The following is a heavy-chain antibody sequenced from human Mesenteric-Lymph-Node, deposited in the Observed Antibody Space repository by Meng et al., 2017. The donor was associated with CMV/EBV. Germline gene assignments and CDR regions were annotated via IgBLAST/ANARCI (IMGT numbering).Heavy chain of an antibody. J-gene: IGHJ4*02. D-gene: IGHD6-13*01. V-gene: IGHV3-23*01. CDR1: GFKLSSYA. Sequence: GGSLRLSCTASGFKLSSYAMSWVRQAPGKGLEWVSGISGSGGSTYYADSVKGRCPISRDNSKKTLYLQMNSLRVEDTAVYYCAKDRGSSWSPGGFDYWGQGTLVTVSS. CDR3: AKDRGSSWSPGGFDY. CDR2: ISGSGGST.